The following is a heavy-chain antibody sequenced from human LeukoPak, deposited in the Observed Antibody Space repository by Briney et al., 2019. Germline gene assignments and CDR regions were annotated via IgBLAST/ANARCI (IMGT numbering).Heavy chain of an antibody. V-gene: IGHV3-13*01. D-gene: IGHD3-16*01. CDR3: AREGRGSSADAFDI. Sequence: GALRLSCAGSGFTFSSYEMHWVRQATGKGLEWVSAVGIVGDTFYTGSVKGRFTTSRENAENSLFLQMNSLRAGDTAVYYCAREGRGSSADAFDIWGQGTMVTVSS. CDR2: VGIVGDT. J-gene: IGHJ3*02. CDR1: GFTFSSYE.